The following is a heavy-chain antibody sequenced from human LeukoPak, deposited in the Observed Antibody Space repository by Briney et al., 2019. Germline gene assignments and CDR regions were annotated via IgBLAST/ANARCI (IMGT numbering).Heavy chain of an antibody. J-gene: IGHJ4*02. V-gene: IGHV3-64*04. CDR3: ARDSGWYGGLYFDY. D-gene: IGHD6-19*01. Sequence: PGGSLRLSCSASGFTFSNYAIHWVRQAPGKGLEYVSAISSNGGTTYYADSVKGRFTISRDNAKNSLYLQMNSLRAEDTAVYYCARDSGWYGGLYFDYWGRGTLVTVSS. CDR2: ISSNGGTT. CDR1: GFTFSNYA.